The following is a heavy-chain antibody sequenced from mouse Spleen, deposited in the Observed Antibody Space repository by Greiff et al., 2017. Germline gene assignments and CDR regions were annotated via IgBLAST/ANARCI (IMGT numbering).Heavy chain of an antibody. CDR2: INPNNGGT. Sequence: EVKLQESGPELVKPGASVKIPCKASGYTFTDYNMDWVKQSHGKSLEWIGDINPNNGGTIYNQKFKGKATLTVDKSSSTAYMELRSLTSEDTAVYYCAREGAGTFSFDYWGQGTTLTVSS. V-gene: IGHV1-18*01. CDR3: AREGAGTFSFDY. CDR1: GYTFTDYN. J-gene: IGHJ2*01. D-gene: IGHD4-1*01.